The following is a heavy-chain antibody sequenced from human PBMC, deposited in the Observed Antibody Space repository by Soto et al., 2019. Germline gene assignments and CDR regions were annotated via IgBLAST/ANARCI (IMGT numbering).Heavy chain of an antibody. CDR1: GFTFSSYA. J-gene: IGHJ4*02. Sequence: VQLVESGGGVVQPGRSLRLSCAASGFTFSSYAMHWVRQAPGKGLEWVAVISYDGSNKYYADSVKGRFTISRDNSKNTLYLQMNSLRAEDTAVYYCARDLAVAGSAFDYWGQGTLVTVSS. V-gene: IGHV3-30-3*01. CDR3: ARDLAVAGSAFDY. CDR2: ISYDGSNK. D-gene: IGHD6-19*01.